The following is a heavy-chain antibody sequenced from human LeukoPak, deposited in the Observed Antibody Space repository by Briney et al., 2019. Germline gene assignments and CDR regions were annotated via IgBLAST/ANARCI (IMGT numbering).Heavy chain of an antibody. CDR2: IYSGGST. CDR1: GFTDSSNY. V-gene: IGHV3-53*01. J-gene: IGHJ4*02. CDR3: ARVEAVATIGYYFNY. D-gene: IGHD5-24*01. Sequence: GGSLRLSCAASGFTDSSNYMSWVRQAPGKGLEWVSVIYSGGSTYYADSVKVRFTISRDNSKNTLYLQMNSLRAEDTAVFYCARVEAVATIGYYFNYWGQGTLVTVSS.